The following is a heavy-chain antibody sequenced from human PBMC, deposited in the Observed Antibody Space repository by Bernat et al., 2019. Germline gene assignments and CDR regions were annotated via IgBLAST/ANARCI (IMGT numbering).Heavy chain of an antibody. J-gene: IGHJ4*02. CDR1: GYSFTNYW. CDR3: ARQRSSGVYCASVDY. CDR2: IYPGDSDT. Sequence: EVQLVQSGAEVKKPGESLKISCKGSGYSFTNYWIGWVRQMPGKGLEWMGIIYPGDSDTRYSPSFQGQVTISADKSTSTAYLQWSSLKASDTAMYYCARQRSSGVYCASVDYWGQGTLVTVSS. V-gene: IGHV5-51*01. D-gene: IGHD2-15*01.